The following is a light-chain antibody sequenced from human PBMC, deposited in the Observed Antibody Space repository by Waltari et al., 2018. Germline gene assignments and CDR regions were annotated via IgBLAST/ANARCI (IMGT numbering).Light chain of an antibody. Sequence: DIQMTQSPSSLAASVGDRVTITCRASQRISTYVNWYQQKPGRAPKVLIFAASNLQSGVASRFSGSGSGTDFALTITSLQPEDFATYYCQQSFSPPRTFGQGTVVEIK. V-gene: IGKV1-39*01. CDR3: QQSFSPPRT. CDR1: QRISTY. J-gene: IGKJ1*01. CDR2: AAS.